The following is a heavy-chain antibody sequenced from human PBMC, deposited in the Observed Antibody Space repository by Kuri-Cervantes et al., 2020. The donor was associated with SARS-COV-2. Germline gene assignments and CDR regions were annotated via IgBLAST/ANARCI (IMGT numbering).Heavy chain of an antibody. D-gene: IGHD5-24*01. J-gene: IGHJ4*02. CDR1: GFTFSSYG. CDR2: IWYDGSNK. V-gene: IGHV3-33*01. CDR3: ARGASGHNPPFDY. Sequence: GGSLRLSCAASGFTFSSYGMHWVRQAPGKGLEWVAVIWYDGSNKYYADSVKGRFTISRDNSKNTLCLQMNSLRAEDTAVYYCARGASGHNPPFDYWGQGTLVTVSS.